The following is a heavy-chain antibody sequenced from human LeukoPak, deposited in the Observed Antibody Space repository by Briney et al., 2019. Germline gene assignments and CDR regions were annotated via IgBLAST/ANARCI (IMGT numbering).Heavy chain of an antibody. V-gene: IGHV1-69*01. D-gene: IGHD5-12*01. CDR1: GGTFSSYA. CDR2: IIPIFGTA. J-gene: IGHJ4*02. Sequence: SVKVSCKASGGTFSSYAISWVRQAPGQGLEWMGGIIPIFGTANYAQKFQGRVTITADASTSTAYMELSSLRSEDTAVYYCARELTGVDIVPNWGQRTLVTVSS. CDR3: ARELTGVDIVPN.